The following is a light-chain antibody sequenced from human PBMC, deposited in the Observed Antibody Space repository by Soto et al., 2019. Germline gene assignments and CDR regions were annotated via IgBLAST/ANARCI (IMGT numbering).Light chain of an antibody. V-gene: IGLV2-14*01. J-gene: IGLJ2*01. CDR3: SSYTSSSTPVV. Sequence: QSALTQPASVSGSPGQSITISCTGTSSDVGGYNFVSWYRQPPAKAPKLMIYDVSNRPSGVSNRFSGSKSGNTASLTISGLQAEDEADYYCSSYTSSSTPVVFGGGTKVTVL. CDR1: SSDVGGYNF. CDR2: DVS.